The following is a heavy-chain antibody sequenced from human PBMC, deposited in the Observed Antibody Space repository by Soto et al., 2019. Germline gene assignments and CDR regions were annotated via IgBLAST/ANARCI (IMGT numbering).Heavy chain of an antibody. D-gene: IGHD1-1*01. CDR2: LYSSDGT. J-gene: IGHJ3*02. CDR1: GFSFSGKTY. V-gene: IGHV3-53*01. CDR3: ATWLQREHAFDI. Sequence: GGPLRLSCAASGFSFSGKTYLTWVRQAPGKGLEWVSALYSSDGTYYADSVKGRFRVSRDNSKNTFYLQLHSRRPEDTALYFCATWLQREHAFDIWGLGTMVTVSS.